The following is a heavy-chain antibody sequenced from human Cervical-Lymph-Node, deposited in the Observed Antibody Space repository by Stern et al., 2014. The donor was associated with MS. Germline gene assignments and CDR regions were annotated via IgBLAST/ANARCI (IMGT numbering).Heavy chain of an antibody. D-gene: IGHD5-18*01. J-gene: IGHJ4*02. CDR3: AKSGVQLWLPKGHFDY. CDR1: GFTFSSYA. V-gene: IGHV3-23*04. CDR2: ISGSGGST. Sequence: EMQLVESGGGLVQPGGSLRLSCAASGFTFSSYAMSWVRQAPGKGLEWVSAISGSGGSTYYADSVKGRFTISRDNSKNTLYLQMNSLRAEDTAVYYCAKSGVQLWLPKGHFDYWGQGTLVTVSS.